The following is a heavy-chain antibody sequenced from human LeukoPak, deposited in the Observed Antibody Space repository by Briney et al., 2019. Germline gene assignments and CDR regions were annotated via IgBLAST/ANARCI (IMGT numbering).Heavy chain of an antibody. D-gene: IGHD6-19*01. J-gene: IGHJ4*02. CDR1: GGSISSSSYY. V-gene: IGHV4-39*01. Sequence: SETLSLTCTVSGGSISSSSYYWGWIRQPPGKGLEWIGSIYYSGSTYYNPSLKSRVTISVDTSKNQFSLKLSSVTAADTAVYYCARRYSGYSSGSPFDWGQGTLVTVSS. CDR3: ARRYSGYSSGSPFD. CDR2: IYYSGST.